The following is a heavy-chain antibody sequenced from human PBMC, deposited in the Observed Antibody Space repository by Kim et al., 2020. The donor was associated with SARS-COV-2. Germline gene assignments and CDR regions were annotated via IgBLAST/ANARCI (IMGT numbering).Heavy chain of an antibody. Sequence: SETLSLTCTVSGGSSSSYYWSWIRQPPGKGLEWIGYMHYRGSTNYNPSLKSRVTISGDTSKKQFSLRLTSVTAAATAVYYCARTAYYFDSGSYYYAFDIWGQGTMVTVSS. CDR1: GGSSSSYY. CDR3: ARTAYYFDSGSYYYAFDI. J-gene: IGHJ3*02. D-gene: IGHD3-22*01. CDR2: MHYRGST. V-gene: IGHV4-59*01.